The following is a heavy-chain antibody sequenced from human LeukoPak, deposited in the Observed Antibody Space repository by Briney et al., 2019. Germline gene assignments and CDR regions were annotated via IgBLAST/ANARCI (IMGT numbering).Heavy chain of an antibody. V-gene: IGHV5-51*01. J-gene: IGHJ4*02. CDR1: GYSFTNYW. CDR2: IYPGDSDT. D-gene: IGHD3-9*01. CDR3: ARRGRGFGILTGYYIFDY. Sequence: GESLKISCKGSGYSFTNYWIGWVRQIPGKGLEWMGIIYPGDSDTRYSPSFQGQVTISADKSISTAYLQWSSLKASDTAMYYCARRGRGFGILTGYYIFDYWGQGTLVTVSS.